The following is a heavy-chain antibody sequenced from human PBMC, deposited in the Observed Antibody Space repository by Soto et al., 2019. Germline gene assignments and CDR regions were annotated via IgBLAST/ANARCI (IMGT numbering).Heavy chain of an antibody. CDR3: ARRYSSSWGYYYYYGMDV. V-gene: IGHV1-2*04. Sequence: ASVKVSCKASGYPFTGYHMHWLRRAPGQGVEWMGWINPNSGGTNYAQKFQGWGTMTRDTSISTAYIELSRLRSDDTAVYYCARRYSSSWGYYYYYGMDVWGQGTTVTVSS. J-gene: IGHJ6*02. D-gene: IGHD6-13*01. CDR2: INPNSGGT. CDR1: GYPFTGYH.